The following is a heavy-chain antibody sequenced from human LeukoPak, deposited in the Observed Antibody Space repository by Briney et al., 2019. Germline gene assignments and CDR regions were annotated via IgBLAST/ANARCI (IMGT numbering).Heavy chain of an antibody. D-gene: IGHD6-13*01. J-gene: IGHJ6*02. CDR2: ISSSGSTI. CDR1: GFTFSDYY. V-gene: IGHV3-11*01. CDR3: AGERIAAAGSKYYGMDV. Sequence: GGSLRLSCAASGFTFSDYYMSWIRQAPGKGLEWVSYISSSGSTIYYADSVKGRFTISRDNAKNSLYLQMNSLRAEDTAVYYCAGERIAAAGSKYYGMDVWGQGTTVTVSS.